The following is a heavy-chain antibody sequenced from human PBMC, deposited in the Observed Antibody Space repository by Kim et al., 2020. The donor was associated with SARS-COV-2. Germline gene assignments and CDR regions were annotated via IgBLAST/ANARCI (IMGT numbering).Heavy chain of an antibody. CDR1: GFTFSSYW. D-gene: IGHD1-26*01. CDR3: ARGALREWELWHPKYYFDY. J-gene: IGHJ4*02. CDR2: IKQDGSEK. V-gene: IGHV3-7*03. Sequence: GGSLRLSCAASGFTFSSYWMSWVRQAPGKGLEWVANIKQDGSEKYYVDSVKGRFTISRDNAKNSLYLQMNSLRAEDTAVYYCARGALREWELWHPKYYFDYWGQGTLVTVSS.